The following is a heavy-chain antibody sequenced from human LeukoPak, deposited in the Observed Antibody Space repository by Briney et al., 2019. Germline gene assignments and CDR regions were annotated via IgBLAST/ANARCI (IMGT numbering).Heavy chain of an antibody. CDR2: INPGNGNT. Sequence: ASVKVSCKASGYIFTNFAIHWVRQAPGQSLEWMGWINPGNGNTKYSQKFRDRVTMTRDTSASTAYTELSSLRSEDRAVYYCAKDRDCSTNTCYDLDYWGQGTLVTVSS. J-gene: IGHJ4*02. CDR1: GYIFTNFA. D-gene: IGHD2-2*01. V-gene: IGHV1-3*01. CDR3: AKDRDCSTNTCYDLDY.